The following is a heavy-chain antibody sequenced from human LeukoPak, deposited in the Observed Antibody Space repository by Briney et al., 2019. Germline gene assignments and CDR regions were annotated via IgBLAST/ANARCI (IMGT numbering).Heavy chain of an antibody. CDR2: INSDGSST. V-gene: IGHV3-74*01. CDR3: ARMSSSSWYVCDY. J-gene: IGHJ4*02. Sequence: GGSLRLSCAASGFTFSSYWMHWVRQAPGKGLVWVSRINSDGSSTSYADSVRGRFTISRDNTENSLYLQMNSLRAKDTAVYYCARMSSSSWYVCDYWGQGTLVTVSS. D-gene: IGHD6-13*01. CDR1: GFTFSSYW.